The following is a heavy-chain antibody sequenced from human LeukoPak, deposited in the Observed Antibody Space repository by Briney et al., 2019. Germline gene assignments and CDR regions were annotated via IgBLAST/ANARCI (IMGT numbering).Heavy chain of an antibody. CDR2: IYPGDSDT. CDR3: VRRAAEWELLDH. Sequence: GESLKISCKVSGYRFTSYWIGWVRQMPGKGLEWMGIIYPGDSDTRYSPSFQGQVTISADKSISTAYLQWSSLKASDTAMYYCVRRAAEWELLDHWGQGILVTVSS. J-gene: IGHJ5*02. D-gene: IGHD1-26*01. V-gene: IGHV5-51*01. CDR1: GYRFTSYW.